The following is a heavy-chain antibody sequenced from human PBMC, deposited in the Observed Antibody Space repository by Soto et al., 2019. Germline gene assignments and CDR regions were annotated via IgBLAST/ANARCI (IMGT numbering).Heavy chain of an antibody. V-gene: IGHV4-34*01. CDR3: ARGFSNSVTTRFDS. Sequence: VHLQQWGAGLLRPSETLSLTCTVSGESFGAYYWSWIRQSPGKWLEWIGEVYHSGDTKYNPSLKSRVTISEDPSKNQFSLRMTSMTAADTGVYYCARGFSNSVTTRFDSWGQGTLVTVSS. D-gene: IGHD4-17*01. CDR2: VYHSGDT. J-gene: IGHJ4*02. CDR1: GESFGAYY.